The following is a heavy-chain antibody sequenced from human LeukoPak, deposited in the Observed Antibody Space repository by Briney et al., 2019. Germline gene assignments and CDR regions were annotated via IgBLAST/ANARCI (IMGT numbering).Heavy chain of an antibody. J-gene: IGHJ4*02. CDR1: GFTVSDNY. CDR3: ARAPNYGDYGGQ. V-gene: IGHV3-53*01. Sequence: GGSLRLSCAASGFTVSDNYMSWVRQAPGKGLEWVSLIYGGGTTYYADSVKGRFTISSDSSKNTLYLQMNSLRAEDTAVYYCARAPNYGDYGGQWGRGTLVTVSS. CDR2: IYGGGTT. D-gene: IGHD4-17*01.